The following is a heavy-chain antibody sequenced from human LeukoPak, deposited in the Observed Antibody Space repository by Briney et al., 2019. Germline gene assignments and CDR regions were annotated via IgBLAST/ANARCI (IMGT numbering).Heavy chain of an antibody. Sequence: ASVTVSCKASGYTFTNYHINWVRQATGQGLEWMGLMNPNNGDSGYAQKFQGRVTITRDTSISTSYMELRSLRSDGTAVYFCARTTSFTASGYDYWGQGTLVTVSS. CDR2: MNPNNGDS. J-gene: IGHJ4*02. CDR3: ARTTSFTASGYDY. CDR1: GYTFTNYH. D-gene: IGHD6-25*01. V-gene: IGHV1-8*03.